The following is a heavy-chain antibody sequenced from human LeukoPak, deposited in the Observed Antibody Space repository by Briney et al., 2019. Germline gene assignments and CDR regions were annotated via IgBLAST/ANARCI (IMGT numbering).Heavy chain of an antibody. J-gene: IGHJ4*02. CDR3: ARDLEHRSGYTRDY. CDR1: GFTFSSYE. Sequence: GGSLRLSCSASGFTFSSYEMNWVRQAPGKGLEWVSYISSSGNTIHYADSVKGRFTISRDNAKNSLFLQMNSLRAEDTAVYYCARDLEHRSGYTRDYGGQGTLVTVSS. V-gene: IGHV3-48*03. CDR2: ISSSGNTI. D-gene: IGHD3-3*01.